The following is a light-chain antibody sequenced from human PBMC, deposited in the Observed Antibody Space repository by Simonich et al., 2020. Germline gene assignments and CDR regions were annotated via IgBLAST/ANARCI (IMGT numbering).Light chain of an antibody. Sequence: QSALTQPASVSGSPGQSITISCPGTSSDVGGYNYVSWYQQPPGKAPKLMIYDVSKRPSGVSNRFAGSKSGKTASLTISGLQAEDEADYYCSSYTSSSTLVFGGGTKLTVL. V-gene: IGLV2-14*01. CDR3: SSYTSSSTLV. CDR2: DVS. CDR1: SSDVGGYNY. J-gene: IGLJ3*02.